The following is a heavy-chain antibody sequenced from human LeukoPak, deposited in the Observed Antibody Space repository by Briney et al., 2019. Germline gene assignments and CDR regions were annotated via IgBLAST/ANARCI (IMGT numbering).Heavy chain of an antibody. D-gene: IGHD2-15*01. V-gene: IGHV3-23*01. Sequence: GGSLRLSCAASGFTFSSYGMSWVRQAPGKGLEWVSAISGSGGSTYYADSVKGRFTISRDNSKNTLYLQMNSLRAGDTAIYYCAKNGDRGAYCSGGSCYPYYYYYMDVWGKGTTVTISS. CDR3: AKNGDRGAYCSGGSCYPYYYYYMDV. J-gene: IGHJ6*03. CDR2: ISGSGGST. CDR1: GFTFSSYG.